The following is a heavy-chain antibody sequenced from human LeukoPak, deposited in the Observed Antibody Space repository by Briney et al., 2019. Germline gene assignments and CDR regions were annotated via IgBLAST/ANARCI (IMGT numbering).Heavy chain of an antibody. CDR2: ISASLGTP. CDR3: AKKHFPTSGWIDS. CDR1: GFTFSSFA. J-gene: IGHJ4*02. V-gene: IGHV3-23*01. D-gene: IGHD6-19*01. Sequence: GGSLRLSCTASGFTFSSFAMAWVRHTPGKGLECVSTISASLGTPYYSDSVKGRFTISRDNSKNTVSLEMNSLRAEDTAVYYCAKKHFPTSGWIDSWGQGTLVTVSS.